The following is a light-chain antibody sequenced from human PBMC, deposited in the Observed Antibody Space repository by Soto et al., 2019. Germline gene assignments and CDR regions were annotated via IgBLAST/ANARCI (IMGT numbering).Light chain of an antibody. CDR1: QSVLYSSNTNNY. Sequence: IVMTQSPDSLALSLGERAIINCKSSQSVLYSSNTNNYLAWYQQKPGQPPKLLIYWASTRESGVPARFSGSGSGTDFTLTISSLQAEDVAVYYCQQYYSTPYTFGQGTKLEIK. CDR2: WAS. CDR3: QQYYSTPYT. J-gene: IGKJ2*01. V-gene: IGKV4-1*01.